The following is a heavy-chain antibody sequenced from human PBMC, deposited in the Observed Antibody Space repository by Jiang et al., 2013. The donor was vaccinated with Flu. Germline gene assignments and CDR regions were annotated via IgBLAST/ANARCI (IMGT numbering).Heavy chain of an antibody. V-gene: IGHV4-39*01. D-gene: IGHD3-16*01. CDR2: IYYSGST. J-gene: IGHJ2*01. CDR1: GGSISSNTYY. CDR3: ARRTPXKPGGWDFDL. Sequence: VLLKPSETLSLTCTVSGGSISSNTYYWGWIRQPPEKGLEWIGSIYYSGSTYYNPSLKSRVTISVDTSRSQFSLKLSSVTASDTAVYYCARRTPXKPGGWDFDLWGRGTLVTV.